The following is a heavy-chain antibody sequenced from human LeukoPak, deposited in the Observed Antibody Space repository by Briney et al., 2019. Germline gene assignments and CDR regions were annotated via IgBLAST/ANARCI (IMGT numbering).Heavy chain of an antibody. D-gene: IGHD3-22*01. Sequence: SETLSLTCAVSGGSISSGGYSWSWIRQPPGKGLEWIGYIYHSGSTYYNPSLKSRVTISVDRSKNQFSLKLSSVTAADTAVYYCAREAYDSSGYYPVGGAFDIWGQGTMSPSLQ. CDR1: GGSISSGGYS. V-gene: IGHV4-30-2*01. J-gene: IGHJ3*02. CDR2: IYHSGST. CDR3: AREAYDSSGYYPVGGAFDI.